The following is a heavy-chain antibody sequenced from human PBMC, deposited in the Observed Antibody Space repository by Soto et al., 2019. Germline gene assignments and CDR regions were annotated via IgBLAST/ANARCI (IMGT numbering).Heavy chain of an antibody. D-gene: IGHD6-19*01. J-gene: IGHJ4*02. V-gene: IGHV3-30*18. CDR1: GFTFSSYG. Sequence: PGGSLRLSCAASGFTFSSYGMHWVRQAPGKGLEWVAVISYDGSNKYYADSVKGRFTISRDNSKNTLYLQMNSLRAEDTAVYYCAKDWAVAGTPHHVYWGQGTLVTVSS. CDR3: AKDWAVAGTPHHVY. CDR2: ISYDGSNK.